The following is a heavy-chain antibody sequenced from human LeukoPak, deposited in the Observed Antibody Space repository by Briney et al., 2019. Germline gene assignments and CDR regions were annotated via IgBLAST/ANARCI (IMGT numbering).Heavy chain of an antibody. CDR1: GYTFTGYY. V-gene: IGHV1-2*02. J-gene: IGHJ4*02. Sequence: ASVKVSCKASGYTFTGYYMHWVRQALGQGLEWMGWINPNSGGTNYAQKFQGRVTMTRDTSIRTAYMELSRLRSDDTAVYHCARSGASSGSYYSQYYFDYWGQGTLVTVSS. D-gene: IGHD3-10*01. CDR3: ARSGASSGSYYSQYYFDY. CDR2: INPNSGGT.